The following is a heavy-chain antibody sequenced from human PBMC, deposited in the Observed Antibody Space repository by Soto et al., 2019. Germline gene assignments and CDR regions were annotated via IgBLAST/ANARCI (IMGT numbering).Heavy chain of an antibody. CDR3: ARAADIVATIVSSGYSPASFYYGMDV. D-gene: IGHD5-12*01. CDR1: GGTFSSYT. V-gene: IGHV1-69*02. J-gene: IGHJ6*02. CDR2: IIPILGIA. Sequence: ASVKVSCKASGGTFSSYTISWVRQAPGQGLEWMGRIIPILGIANYAQKFQGRVTITADKSTSTAYMELSSLRSEDTAVYYCARAADIVATIVSSGYSPASFYYGMDVWGQGTTVTVS.